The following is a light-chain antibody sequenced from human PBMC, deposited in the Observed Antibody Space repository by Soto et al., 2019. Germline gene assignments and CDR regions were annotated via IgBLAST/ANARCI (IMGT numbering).Light chain of an antibody. CDR1: QDINSD. CDR3: QQSKSHPPT. V-gene: IGKV1-16*02. CDR2: GAS. J-gene: IGKJ2*01. Sequence: QMTQAPSSLCASVGDTWAITFRASQDINSDLAWYQQRTGEAPKSLIFGASNLLDGVPSKFSGSGSGSEFTLTISSLQPEDSATYFCQQSKSHPPTFGRGTKVDI.